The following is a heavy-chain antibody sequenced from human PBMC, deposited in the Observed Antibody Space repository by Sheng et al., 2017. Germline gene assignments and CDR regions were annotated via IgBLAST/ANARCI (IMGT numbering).Heavy chain of an antibody. CDR2: IRYDGSLK. Sequence: QVQLVESGGGVVQPGGSLRLSCAASGFSFSSYGIHWVRQAPGKGLDWVAFIRYDGSLKYYADSVKGRFTISRDNSENTLSLQMRSLRAEDTAIYYCAKEDHDRSWCLDSWGQGTLVTVSS. J-gene: IGHJ4*02. V-gene: IGHV3-30*02. D-gene: IGHD2-8*02. CDR3: AKEDHDRSWCLDS. CDR1: GFSFSSYG.